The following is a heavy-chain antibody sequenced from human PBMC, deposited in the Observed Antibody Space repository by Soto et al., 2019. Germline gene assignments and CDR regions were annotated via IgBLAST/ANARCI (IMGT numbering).Heavy chain of an antibody. Sequence: QVQLVESGGGVVQPGRSLRLSCAASGFTFSSYAMHWVRQAPGKGLEWVAVISYDGSNKYYADSVKGRFTISRDNSKNXLXLXXNSRRAEDTAVYYCARDLGYCSGGSCYSRGNWFDPWGQGTLVTVSS. J-gene: IGHJ5*02. CDR3: ARDLGYCSGGSCYSRGNWFDP. D-gene: IGHD2-15*01. V-gene: IGHV3-30-3*01. CDR1: GFTFSSYA. CDR2: ISYDGSNK.